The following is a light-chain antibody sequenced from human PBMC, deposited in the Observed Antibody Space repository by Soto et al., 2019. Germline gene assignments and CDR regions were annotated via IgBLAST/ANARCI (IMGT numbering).Light chain of an antibody. J-gene: IGKJ4*01. Sequence: DVQMTQPPSTLSPSVEHSVTITCRASHSINSWLDWYQQKPGKAPELLIYKSSDLESGVPSRFGGSGSGTEVTLTISSLEPDDFGTYYCHQYNSYPITCGGGTKVEIK. V-gene: IGKV1-5*03. CDR1: HSINSW. CDR2: KSS. CDR3: HQYNSYPIT.